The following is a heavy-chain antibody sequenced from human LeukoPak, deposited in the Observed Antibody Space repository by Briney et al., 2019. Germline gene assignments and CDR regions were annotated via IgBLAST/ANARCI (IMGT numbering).Heavy chain of an antibody. CDR1: GIIFSGYA. J-gene: IGHJ4*02. V-gene: IGHV3-23*01. CDR3: AKVFSRSFDY. CDR2: VTGDGDTT. Sequence: GGSLRLSCAASGIIFSGYAMSWVRQATGKGLEWVSSVTGDGDTTYYADSVKGRFTISRDNSKNTLSLQMSSLRAEDTALYYCAKVFSRSFDYWGQGTPVTVSS. D-gene: IGHD2-2*01.